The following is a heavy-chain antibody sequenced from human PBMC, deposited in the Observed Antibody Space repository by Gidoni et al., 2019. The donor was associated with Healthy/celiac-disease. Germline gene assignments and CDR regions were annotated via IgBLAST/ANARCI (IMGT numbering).Heavy chain of an antibody. J-gene: IGHJ4*02. CDR1: GFTFSSYV. Sequence: VQLVESGGGVVQPGRSLRLSCAASGFTFSSYVMPWVRQAPGKGLEWVAVIWYDGSNKYYADAVKGRFTISRDNSKNTLYLQMNSLRAEDTAVYYCARGNSYCSSTSCYPRAATDYWGQGTLVTVSS. CDR3: ARGNSYCSSTSCYPRAATDY. D-gene: IGHD2-2*01. V-gene: IGHV3-33*01. CDR2: IWYDGSNK.